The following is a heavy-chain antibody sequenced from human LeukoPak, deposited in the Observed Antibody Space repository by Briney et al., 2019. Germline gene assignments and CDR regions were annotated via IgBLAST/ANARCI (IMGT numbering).Heavy chain of an antibody. V-gene: IGHV3-74*01. J-gene: IGHJ4*02. D-gene: IGHD6-6*01. CDR3: ARGPNSNWSGLDF. CDR2: ITSDGSST. CDR1: GFTLSNYW. Sequence: GGSLRLSCAASGFTLSNYWMHWVRQAPGKGLVWVSRITSDGSSTNYADSVKGRFTISRDNAKNTLYLQVNNLRAEDTAVYYCARGPNSNWSGLDFWGQGTLLTVSS.